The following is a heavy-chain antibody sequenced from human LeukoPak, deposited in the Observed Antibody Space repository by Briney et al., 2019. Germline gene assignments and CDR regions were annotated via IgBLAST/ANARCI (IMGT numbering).Heavy chain of an antibody. D-gene: IGHD2-15*01. J-gene: IGHJ5*02. CDR2: ISGSSGST. V-gene: IGHV3-23*01. CDR3: PVAATPDRVPNWFDP. CDR1: GFTFSSYA. Sequence: GGSLRLSCAASGFTFSSYAMSWVRQAPGKGLEWVSAISGSSGSTYYADSVKGRFTISRDNSKNTLYLQMNSLRAEDTAVYYCPVAATPDRVPNWFDPWGEGTLVTVSS.